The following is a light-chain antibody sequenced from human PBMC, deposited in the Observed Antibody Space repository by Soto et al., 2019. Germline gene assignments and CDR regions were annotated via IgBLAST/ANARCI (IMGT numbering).Light chain of an antibody. CDR2: AAS. CDR1: QSINSY. Sequence: IQMTQSPSSLSASVGDRVTITCRASQSINSYLNWYQQKPGKAPKLLIYAASSLQSGVPPRFSGSGSGTGFTLTISSLQPEDFATYYCQQSYSTPLTFGGGTKVDI. J-gene: IGKJ4*01. CDR3: QQSYSTPLT. V-gene: IGKV1-39*01.